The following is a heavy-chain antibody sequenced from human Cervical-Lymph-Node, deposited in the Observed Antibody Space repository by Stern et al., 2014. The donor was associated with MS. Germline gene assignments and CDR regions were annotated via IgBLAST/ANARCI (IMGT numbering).Heavy chain of an antibody. D-gene: IGHD5-12*01. J-gene: IGHJ4*02. CDR1: GGTFITHA. CDR2: ISPMFETA. Sequence: MQLVESGAEVKEPGSSVKVSCKASGGTFITHAISWVRQAPGQGLEYMGGISPMFETANYAPKLQGRVRITADKSTTTVDMELSGLRSDDTAVYVCARGKMNSAYDSDLDYWGQGTQVTVSS. CDR3: ARGKMNSAYDSDLDY. V-gene: IGHV1-69*06.